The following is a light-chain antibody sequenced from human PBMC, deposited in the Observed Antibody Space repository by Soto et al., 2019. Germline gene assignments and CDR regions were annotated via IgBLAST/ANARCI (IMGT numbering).Light chain of an antibody. J-gene: IGKJ1*01. CDR1: QNIFTW. V-gene: IGKV1-5*01. Sequence: DIQMTQSPSTLSASVGDRVTITCRASQNIFTWLAWYQQKPETAPKVLIYNASNLESGVPSRFSGGGSGTEFTLTISSLQTDDFATYYCQQYDSFWTFGQGTKVEI. CDR3: QQYDSFWT. CDR2: NAS.